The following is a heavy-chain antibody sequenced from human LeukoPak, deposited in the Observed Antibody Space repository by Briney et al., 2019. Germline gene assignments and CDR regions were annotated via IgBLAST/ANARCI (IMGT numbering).Heavy chain of an antibody. CDR2: ITGAGSST. J-gene: IGHJ4*02. Sequence: GESLRLSCAASGFTFKSYGMTWVRQVPGKGLEWVSSITGAGSSTKYADSVSGRFTISRDNSKNTLSLQMTGLRAEDTAVYYCARKVAVAMDLDYWGQGTLVTVSS. D-gene: IGHD5-18*01. CDR1: GFTFKSYG. CDR3: ARKVAVAMDLDY. V-gene: IGHV3-23*01.